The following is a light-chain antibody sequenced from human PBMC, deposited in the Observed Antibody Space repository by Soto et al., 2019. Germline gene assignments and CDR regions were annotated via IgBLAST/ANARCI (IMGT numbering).Light chain of an antibody. Sequence: DIQMTQSPSTVSASVGDRVTITCRASQNINTWLAWYQQKPGKAPKLLILKAPSLESGVPSRFSGSGSGTEFTLTISSLQPDDLATYYCQQYNNYFWAFGQGTKVDIK. V-gene: IGKV1-5*03. CDR1: QNINTW. J-gene: IGKJ1*01. CDR3: QQYNNYFWA. CDR2: KAP.